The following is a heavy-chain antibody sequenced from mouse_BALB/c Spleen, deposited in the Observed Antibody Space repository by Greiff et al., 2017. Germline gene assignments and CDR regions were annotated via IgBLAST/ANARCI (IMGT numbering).Heavy chain of an antibody. V-gene: IGHV5-6-5*01. CDR1: GFTFSSYA. D-gene: IGHD2-2*01. CDR3: ARGLYYGYDWYFDV. J-gene: IGHJ1*01. CDR2: ISSGGST. Sequence: DVKLVESGGGLVKPGGSLKLSCAASGFTFSSYAMSWVRQTPEKRLEWVASISSGGSTYYPDSVKGRFTISRDNARNILYLQMSSLRSEDTAMYYCARGLYYGYDWYFDVWGAGTTVTVSS.